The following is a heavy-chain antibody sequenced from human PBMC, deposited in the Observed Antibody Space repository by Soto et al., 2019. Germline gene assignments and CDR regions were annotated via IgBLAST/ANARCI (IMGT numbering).Heavy chain of an antibody. CDR2: ISGSGGST. CDR3: AKDAWYSGSWPERFAP. Sequence: GGSLRLSCAASGFTFSSYAMSWVRQAPGKGLEWVSAISGSGGSTYYADSVKGRFTISRDNSKNTLYLQMNSLRAEDTAVYYCAKDAWYSGSWPERFAPWGQGTLVPVSS. D-gene: IGHD6-13*01. V-gene: IGHV3-23*01. J-gene: IGHJ5*02. CDR1: GFTFSSYA.